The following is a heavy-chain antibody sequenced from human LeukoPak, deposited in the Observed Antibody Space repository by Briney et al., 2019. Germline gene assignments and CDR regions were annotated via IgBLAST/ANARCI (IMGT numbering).Heavy chain of an antibody. J-gene: IGHJ6*03. V-gene: IGHV1-2*02. Sequence: ASVKVSCKASGYTFTGYYMHWVRQAPGQGLEWMGWINPNSGGTNYAQKFQGRVTMTRDTSISTAYMELSRLRSDDTAVYYCARDPSSSRFTNYYYMDVWGKGTTVTVSS. CDR1: GYTFTGYY. CDR3: ARDPSSSRFTNYYYMDV. D-gene: IGHD6-6*01. CDR2: INPNSGGT.